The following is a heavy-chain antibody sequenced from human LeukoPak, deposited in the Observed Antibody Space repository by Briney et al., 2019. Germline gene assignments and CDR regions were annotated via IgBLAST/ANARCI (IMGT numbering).Heavy chain of an antibody. J-gene: IGHJ5*02. CDR1: GGTFSGYA. D-gene: IGHD5-12*01. CDR2: IIPIFGTA. CDR3: ARVVGGWLRSSLASQFDP. Sequence: ASVKVSCKASGGTFSGYAISWVRQAPGQGLEWMGGIIPIFGTANYAQKFQGRVTITTDESTSTAYMELSSLRSEDTAVYYCARVVGGWLRSSLASQFDPWGQGTLVTVSS. V-gene: IGHV1-69*05.